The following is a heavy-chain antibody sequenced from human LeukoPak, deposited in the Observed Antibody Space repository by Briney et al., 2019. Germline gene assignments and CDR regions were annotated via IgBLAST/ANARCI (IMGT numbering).Heavy chain of an antibody. J-gene: IGHJ4*02. D-gene: IGHD3-10*01. CDR1: GFTFSNYA. V-gene: IGHV3-23*01. CDR2: ISGSGGST. CDR3: AKHSYITMVRGFLDY. Sequence: GGSLRLSCAASGFTFSNYALSWVRQAPGKGLEWVSAISGSGGSTYYADSVKGRFTISRDNSKNTLYLQMNSLRAEDTAVYYCAKHSYITMVRGFLDYWGQGTLVTVSS.